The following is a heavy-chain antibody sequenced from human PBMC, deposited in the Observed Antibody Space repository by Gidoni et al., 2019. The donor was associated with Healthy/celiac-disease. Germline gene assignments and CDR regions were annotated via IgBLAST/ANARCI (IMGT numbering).Heavy chain of an antibody. CDR3: ANRIGYCSSTSCYDAFGYFDL. V-gene: IGHV3-23*01. J-gene: IGHJ2*01. D-gene: IGHD2-2*01. CDR1: GFTFSSYA. Sequence: EVQLLESGGGLVQPGGSLRLSCAASGFTFSSYAMSWVRQAPGKGLEWVSAISGSGGSTYYADSVKGRFTISRDNSKNTLYLQMNSLRAEDTAVYYCANRIGYCSSTSCYDAFGYFDLWGRGTLVTVSS. CDR2: ISGSGGST.